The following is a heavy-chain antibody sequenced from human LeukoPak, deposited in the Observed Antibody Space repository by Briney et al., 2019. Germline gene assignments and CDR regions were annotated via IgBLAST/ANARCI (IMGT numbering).Heavy chain of an antibody. CDR3: ARDLAGRSF. CDR2: ISSSSSYI. J-gene: IGHJ4*02. Sequence: GGSLRLSCAASGFTFSGYRMHWVRQPPGKGLEWVSSISSSSSYIYYADSVKGRFTISRDNAKNSLYLQMNSLRAEDTAVYYCARDLAGRSFWGQGTLVTVSS. CDR1: GFTFSGYR. V-gene: IGHV3-21*01. D-gene: IGHD1-1*01.